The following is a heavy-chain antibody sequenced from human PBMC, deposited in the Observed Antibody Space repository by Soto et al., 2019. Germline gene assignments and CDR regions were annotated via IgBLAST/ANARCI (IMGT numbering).Heavy chain of an antibody. J-gene: IGHJ6*02. CDR3: ASPILSGIGRGYYYYGMDV. V-gene: IGHV4-39*01. D-gene: IGHD3-10*01. Sequence: PSETLSLTCTVSGGSISSSSYYWGWIRQPPGKGLEWIGSIYYSGSTYYNPSLKSRVTISVDTSKNQFSLKLSSVTAADTAVYYCASPILSGIGRGYYYYGMDVWGQGTTVTVSS. CDR2: IYYSGST. CDR1: GGSISSSSYY.